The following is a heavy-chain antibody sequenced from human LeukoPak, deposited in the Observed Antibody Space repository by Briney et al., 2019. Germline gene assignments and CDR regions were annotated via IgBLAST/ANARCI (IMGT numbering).Heavy chain of an antibody. CDR1: GYAFTSYA. D-gene: IGHD6-6*01. J-gene: IGHJ4*02. CDR2: INAGNGNT. CDR3: ARAGPYSSSFYSDY. Sequence: GASVKVSCKASGYAFTSYAMHWVRQAPGQRLEWMGWINAGNGNTKYLQKFQGRVTITRDTSASTAYMELSSLRSEDTAVYYCARAGPYSSSFYSDYWGQGTLVTVSS. V-gene: IGHV1-3*01.